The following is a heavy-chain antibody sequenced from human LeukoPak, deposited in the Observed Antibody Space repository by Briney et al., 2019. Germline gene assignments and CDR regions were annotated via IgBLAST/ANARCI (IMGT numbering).Heavy chain of an antibody. CDR2: IYYSGST. CDR1: GGSISSYY. D-gene: IGHD6-6*01. J-gene: IGHJ5*02. Sequence: PSETLSLTCAVSGGSISSYYWSWIRQPPGKGLEWIGYIYYSGSTNYNPSLKSRVTISVDTSKNQFSLKLSSVTAADTAVYCCARWYSSSSDSWFDPWGQGTLVTVSS. CDR3: ARWYSSSSDSWFDP. V-gene: IGHV4-59*01.